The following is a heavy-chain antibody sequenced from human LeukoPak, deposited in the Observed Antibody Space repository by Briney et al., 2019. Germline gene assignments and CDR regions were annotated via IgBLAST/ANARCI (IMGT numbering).Heavy chain of an antibody. D-gene: IGHD2-21*01. CDR3: ARDFLDSSVDC. CDR1: GFPFNSYA. CDR2: LSYDGTQK. J-gene: IGHJ4*02. Sequence: SGGSLRLSCAASGFPFNSYAMHWVRQAPGKGLEWVAFLSYDGTQKYHANSVKGRFTISRDNSKNTLYLQMNSLRAEDTAVYYCARDFLDSSVDCWGQGTLVTVSS. V-gene: IGHV3-30*04.